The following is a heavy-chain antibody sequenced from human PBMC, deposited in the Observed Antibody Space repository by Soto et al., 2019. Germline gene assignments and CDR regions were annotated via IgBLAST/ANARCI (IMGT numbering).Heavy chain of an antibody. Sequence: SETLSLTCTVSGGSISSYYWSWIRQPPGKGLEWIGYIYYSGSTNYNPSLKSRVTISVDTSKNQFSLKLSSVTAADTAVYYCARAVCSSTSCHKLELPLDYWGQGTLVTVSS. D-gene: IGHD2-2*01. CDR3: ARAVCSSTSCHKLELPLDY. V-gene: IGHV4-59*01. J-gene: IGHJ4*02. CDR2: IYYSGST. CDR1: GGSISSYY.